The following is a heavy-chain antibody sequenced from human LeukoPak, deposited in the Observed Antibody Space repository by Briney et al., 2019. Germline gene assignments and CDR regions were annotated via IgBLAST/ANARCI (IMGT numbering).Heavy chain of an antibody. Sequence: ASVKVSCKVSGYTLTELSMHWVRQAPGKGLEWMGGFDPEDGETIYAQKFQGRVTMTEDTSTDTAYMELSSLRSEDTAVYYCATTNFLEWLLDYWGQGTLVTVSS. CDR3: ATTNFLEWLLDY. CDR2: FDPEDGET. D-gene: IGHD3-3*01. V-gene: IGHV1-24*01. J-gene: IGHJ4*02. CDR1: GYTLTELS.